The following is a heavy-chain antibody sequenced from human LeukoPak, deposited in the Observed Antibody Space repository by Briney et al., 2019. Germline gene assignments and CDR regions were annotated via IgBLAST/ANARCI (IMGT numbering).Heavy chain of an antibody. CDR3: ARVGGGDYVASWFDP. CDR2: IYYSGST. J-gene: IGHJ5*02. D-gene: IGHD4-17*01. CDR1: GGSISSSSYY. V-gene: IGHV4-39*01. Sequence: SETLSLTCTVSGGSISSSSYYWGWIRQPPGKGLEWIGSIYYSGSTYYNPSLKSRVTISVDTSKNQFSLKLSSVTAADTAVYYCARVGGGDYVASWFDPWGQGTLVTVSS.